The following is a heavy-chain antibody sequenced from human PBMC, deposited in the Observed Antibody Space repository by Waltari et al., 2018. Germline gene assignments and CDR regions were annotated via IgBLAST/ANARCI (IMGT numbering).Heavy chain of an antibody. CDR1: GFTFRSYA. Sequence: EVQLVESGGGLVQPGGSLRLSCAASGFTFRSYAMSWVRQAPGGGLEWVASIRASDGRTNYADSVKGRFTISRDNVKNTLFLQMNSLRADDAAVYYCAKDLGGFSGSHWYFDLWGRGTLVTVSS. D-gene: IGHD5-12*01. V-gene: IGHV3-23*04. CDR3: AKDLGGFSGSHWYFDL. J-gene: IGHJ2*01. CDR2: IRASDGRT.